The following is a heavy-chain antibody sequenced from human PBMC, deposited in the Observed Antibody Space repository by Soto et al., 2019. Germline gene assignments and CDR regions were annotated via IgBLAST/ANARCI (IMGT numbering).Heavy chain of an antibody. D-gene: IGHD3-9*01. CDR3: AKLHYDILTGYYSPHDAFDI. CDR2: ISYDGSNK. J-gene: IGHJ3*02. Sequence: PGGSLRLSCAASGFTFSSYGMHWVRQAPGKGLEWVAVISYDGSNKYYADSVKGRFTISRDNSKNTLYLQMNSLRAEDTAVYYCAKLHYDILTGYYSPHDAFDIWGQGTMVTVSS. V-gene: IGHV3-30*18. CDR1: GFTFSSYG.